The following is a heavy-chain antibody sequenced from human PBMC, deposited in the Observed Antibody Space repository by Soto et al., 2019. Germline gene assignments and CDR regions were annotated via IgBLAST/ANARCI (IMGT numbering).Heavy chain of an antibody. D-gene: IGHD3-9*01. V-gene: IGHV4-39*02. CDR1: GGSISSSSYY. Sequence: PSETLSLTCTVSGGSISSSSYYWGWIRQPPGKGLEWIGSIYYSGSTYYNPSLKSRVTISVYTSKNQFSLKLSSVTAADTAVYYCARDSPDLRVLRYFDWFERNWFDPWGQGTLVTVSS. J-gene: IGHJ5*02. CDR2: IYYSGST. CDR3: ARDSPDLRVLRYFDWFERNWFDP.